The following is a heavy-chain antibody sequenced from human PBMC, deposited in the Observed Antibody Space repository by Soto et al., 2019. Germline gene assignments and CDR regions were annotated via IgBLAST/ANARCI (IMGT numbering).Heavy chain of an antibody. Sequence: QVQLVQSGAEVKKPGSSVKVSCKASGGTFSSYTISWVRQAPGQGLEWMGRIIPILGIANYAQKFQGRVTITADKSTSPAYMELSSLRSEDTAVYYCAREVTMVRGVYYYYYYMDVWGKGTTVTVSS. CDR3: AREVTMVRGVYYYYYYMDV. J-gene: IGHJ6*03. CDR2: IIPILGIA. D-gene: IGHD3-10*01. CDR1: GGTFSSYT. V-gene: IGHV1-69*08.